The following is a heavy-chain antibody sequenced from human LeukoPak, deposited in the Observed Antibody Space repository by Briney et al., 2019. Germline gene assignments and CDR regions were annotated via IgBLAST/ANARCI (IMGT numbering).Heavy chain of an antibody. J-gene: IGHJ3*02. D-gene: IGHD3-9*01. CDR2: ISWNGGSI. Sequence: GGSLRLSCAASGFTFDDYTMYWVRQAPGKGLEWVSGISWNGGSIGYADSVKGRFTISRDNAKNSLYLQMNSLRPEDTALYYCAKDRNYDILTGSDAFDIWGQGTMVTVSS. V-gene: IGHV3-9*01. CDR1: GFTFDDYT. CDR3: AKDRNYDILTGSDAFDI.